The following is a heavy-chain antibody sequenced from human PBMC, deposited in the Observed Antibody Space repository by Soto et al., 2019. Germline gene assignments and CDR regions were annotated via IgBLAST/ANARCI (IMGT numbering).Heavy chain of an antibody. D-gene: IGHD3-3*01. V-gene: IGHV4-39*01. CDR2: IYYSGST. Sequence: QLQLQESGPGLVKPSETLSLTCTVSGGSISSSSYYWGWIRQPPGKGLEWIGSIYYSGSTYYTPSLKSRVTISVDTSNNQFSLKLSSVTAADTAVYYCARRHASYYDFWSGYASFDYWGQGTLVTVSS. CDR3: ARRHASYYDFWSGYASFDY. CDR1: GGSISSSSYY. J-gene: IGHJ4*02.